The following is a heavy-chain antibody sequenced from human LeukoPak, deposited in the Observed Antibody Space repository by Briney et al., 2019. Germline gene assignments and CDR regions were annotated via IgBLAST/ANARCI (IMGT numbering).Heavy chain of an antibody. J-gene: IGHJ2*01. Sequence: ASVKVSCNASGGTFSSYAISWVRQAPGQGLEWMGGIIPIFGTANYAQKFQGRVTITADESTSTAYMELSSLRSEDTAVYCCARTQLRPSLWYFDLWGRGTLVTVSS. CDR1: GGTFSSYA. CDR3: ARTQLRPSLWYFDL. D-gene: IGHD6-6*01. CDR2: IIPIFGTA. V-gene: IGHV1-69*13.